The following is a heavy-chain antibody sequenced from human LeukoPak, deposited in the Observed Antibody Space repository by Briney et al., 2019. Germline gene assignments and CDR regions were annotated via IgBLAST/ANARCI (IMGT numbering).Heavy chain of an antibody. CDR1: GFTISTYW. CDR2: IKSKTDGGTT. J-gene: IGHJ4*02. D-gene: IGHD3-3*01. V-gene: IGHV3-15*01. CDR3: FRRSDRNDY. Sequence: GGSLRLSCTASGFTISTYWMSWVRQAPGKGLEWVGRIKSKTDGGTTDYAAPVKGRFTISRDDSKNTLYLQMNSLKTEDTAVYYCFRRSDRNDYWGQGILVTVSS.